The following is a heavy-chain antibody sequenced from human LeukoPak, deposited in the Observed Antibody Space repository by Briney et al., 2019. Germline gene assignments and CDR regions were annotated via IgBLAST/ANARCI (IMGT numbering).Heavy chain of an antibody. CDR1: GFTFSTYA. J-gene: IGHJ4*02. CDR2: ISGNGDST. V-gene: IGHV3-23*01. D-gene: IGHD2-2*01. Sequence: PGGSLRLSCAASGFTFSTYAMSWVRQAPGKGLEWVSAISGNGDSTYYADSVKGRFTISRDNSKNTLSLRMNSLGAEDTALYYCAKRYYCDSTSCYGFDYWGQGTLVTVSS. CDR3: AKRYYCDSTSCYGFDY.